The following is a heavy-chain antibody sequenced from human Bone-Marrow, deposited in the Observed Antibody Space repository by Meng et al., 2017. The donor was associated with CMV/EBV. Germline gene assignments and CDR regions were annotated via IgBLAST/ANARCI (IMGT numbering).Heavy chain of an antibody. J-gene: IGHJ6*02. CDR3: ARDVGTTLYYYGMDV. Sequence: GGSLRLSCAASGFTFSSYSMNWVRQAPGKGLEWVSSISGSSSYIYYADSVKGRFTISRDNAKNSLYLQMNSLRAEDTAVYYCARDVGTTLYYYGMDVWGQGTTVTVSS. D-gene: IGHD1-26*01. CDR1: GFTFSSYS. V-gene: IGHV3-21*01. CDR2: ISGSSSYI.